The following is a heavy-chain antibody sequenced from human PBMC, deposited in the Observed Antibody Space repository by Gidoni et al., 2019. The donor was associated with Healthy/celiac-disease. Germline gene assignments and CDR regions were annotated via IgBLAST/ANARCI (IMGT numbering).Heavy chain of an antibody. CDR3: ARDFGSSWTPLDYYMDV. CDR2: ISSSSSYI. Sequence: EVQLVESGGGLVKPGGYLRLSCAASGFTFSSYSMNWVRQAPGKGLEWVSSISSSSSYIYYADSVKGRFTISRDNAKNSLYLQMNSLRAEDTAVYYCARDFGSSWTPLDYYMDVWGKGTTVTVSS. V-gene: IGHV3-21*01. D-gene: IGHD6-6*01. J-gene: IGHJ6*03. CDR1: GFTFSSYS.